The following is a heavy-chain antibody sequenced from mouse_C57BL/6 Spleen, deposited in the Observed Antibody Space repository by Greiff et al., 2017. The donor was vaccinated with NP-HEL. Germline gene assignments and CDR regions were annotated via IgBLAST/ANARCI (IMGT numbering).Heavy chain of an antibody. CDR1: GYTFTSYW. J-gene: IGHJ3*01. CDR3: AQSMMVTTDWFAY. CDR2: IDPSDSYT. Sequence: QVQLQQPGAELVRPGTSVKLSCKASGYTFTSYWMHWVQQRPGQGLEWIGVIDPSDSYTNYNQKFKGKATLTVDTSSSTAYMQLSSLTSEDSAVYYCAQSMMVTTDWFAYWGQGTLVTVSA. D-gene: IGHD2-3*01. V-gene: IGHV1-59*01.